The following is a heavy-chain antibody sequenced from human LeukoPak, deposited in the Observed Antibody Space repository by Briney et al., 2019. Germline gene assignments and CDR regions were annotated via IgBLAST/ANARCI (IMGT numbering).Heavy chain of an antibody. CDR1: GYTFTSYG. J-gene: IGHJ4*02. Sequence: ASVKVSCKASGYTFTSYGISWVRQAPGQGLEWMGWISAYNGNTNYAQKLQGRVTMTADTSTSTAYMELRSLRSDDTAVYYCARADWNDGVDDYWGQGALVTVSS. D-gene: IGHD1-1*01. CDR2: ISAYNGNT. V-gene: IGHV1-18*01. CDR3: ARADWNDGVDDY.